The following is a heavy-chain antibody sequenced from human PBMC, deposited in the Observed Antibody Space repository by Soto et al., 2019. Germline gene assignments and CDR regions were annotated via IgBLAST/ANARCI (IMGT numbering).Heavy chain of an antibody. J-gene: IGHJ6*02. V-gene: IGHV3-7*01. CDR3: ARYIPGVRYYGMDV. CDR1: GFTFTSFW. D-gene: IGHD2-2*01. CDR2: INQDGSVK. Sequence: GGSLRLSCAASGFTFTSFWMTWVRQAPGKGLEWVANINQDGSVKYYVDSVKGRFTISRDNAKNSLSLQMNSLRAEDTAIYYCARYIPGVRYYGMDVWGQGTTVTVSS.